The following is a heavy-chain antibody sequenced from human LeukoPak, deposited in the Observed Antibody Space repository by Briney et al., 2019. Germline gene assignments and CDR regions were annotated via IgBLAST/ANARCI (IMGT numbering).Heavy chain of an antibody. D-gene: IGHD6-6*01. V-gene: IGHV3-20*04. CDR2: INWNGGST. CDR3: ARDRGIASHAFDI. Sequence: GGSLRLSCAASGFTFDDYGMSWVRHAPGKGLEWISGINWNGGSTAYADSVKGRFIISRDNAKNSLYLQMNTLRAEDTALYYCARDRGIASHAFDIWGQGTMVTVSS. J-gene: IGHJ3*02. CDR1: GFTFDDYG.